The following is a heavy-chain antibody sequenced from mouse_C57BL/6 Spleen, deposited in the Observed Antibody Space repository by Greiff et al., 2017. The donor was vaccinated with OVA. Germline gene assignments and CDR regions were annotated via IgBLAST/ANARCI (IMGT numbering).Heavy chain of an antibody. J-gene: IGHJ3*01. CDR1: GYTFTSYW. D-gene: IGHD1-1*01. V-gene: IGHV1-61*01. CDR3: ARRYYYGSSSWFAY. Sequence: QVQLQQPGAELVRPGSSVKLSCKASGYTFTSYWMDWVKQRPGQGLEWIGNIYPSDSETHYNQKFKDKATLTVDKSSSTAYMQLSSLTSEDSAVYYCARRYYYGSSSWFAYWGQGTLVTVSA. CDR2: IYPSDSET.